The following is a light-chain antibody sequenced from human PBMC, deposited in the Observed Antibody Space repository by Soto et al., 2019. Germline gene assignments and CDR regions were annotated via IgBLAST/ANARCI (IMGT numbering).Light chain of an antibody. CDR2: YAS. Sequence: EVVMTQSPVTLSVSPGERATLSCRASQNLSRNLAWYQQQPGQAPRLLIFYASTWATGIPARFSGSGSGTDFTLTISSLQSEDFAVYFCQQYDKCPHTFGQGTKLEIK. CDR1: QNLSRN. J-gene: IGKJ2*01. CDR3: QQYDKCPHT. V-gene: IGKV3-15*01.